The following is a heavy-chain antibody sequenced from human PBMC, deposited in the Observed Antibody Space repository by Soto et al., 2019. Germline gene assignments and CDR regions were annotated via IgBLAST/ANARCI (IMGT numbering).Heavy chain of an antibody. V-gene: IGHV3-23*01. CDR3: AKSPIWFGESDAFDI. D-gene: IGHD3-10*01. Sequence: EVELLESGGGVVQPGGSLRLSCAASGFTFSTFAMSWVRQAPGKGLEWVSAINGSGASTYYADSVKGRFTISRDNSKNTLYVQMNSLRAEDTAVYYCAKSPIWFGESDAFDIWGQGTMVTVSS. J-gene: IGHJ3*02. CDR1: GFTFSTFA. CDR2: INGSGAST.